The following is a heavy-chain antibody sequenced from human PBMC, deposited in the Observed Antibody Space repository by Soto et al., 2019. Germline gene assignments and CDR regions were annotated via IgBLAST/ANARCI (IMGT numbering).Heavy chain of an antibody. V-gene: IGHV4-34*01. CDR2: INHSGST. J-gene: IGHJ5*02. CDR1: GGSFSGYY. D-gene: IGHD6-13*01. CDR3: ARVHSSSWYRNWFDP. Sequence: PWETLSLTCAAYGGSFSGYYWSWIRQPPGKGLEWIGEINHSGSTNYNPSLKSRVTISVETSKNQFSLKLSSVTAADTAVYYCARVHSSSWYRNWFDPWGQGTLVTVSS.